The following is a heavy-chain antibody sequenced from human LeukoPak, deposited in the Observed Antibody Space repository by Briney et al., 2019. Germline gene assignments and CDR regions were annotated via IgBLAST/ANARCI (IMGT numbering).Heavy chain of an antibody. CDR2: ISGSGGST. V-gene: IGHV3-23*01. CDR1: GFTFSSYA. J-gene: IGHJ4*02. Sequence: GGSLRLSCAASGFTFSSYAMSWVRQAPGKGLEWVSGISGSGGSTYYADSVKGRFTISRDSSKNTLYLQMNSLRAEDTAVYYCAKATSHCSGGSCYSSSDYWGQRTLVTAFS. D-gene: IGHD2-15*01. CDR3: AKATSHCSGGSCYSSSDY.